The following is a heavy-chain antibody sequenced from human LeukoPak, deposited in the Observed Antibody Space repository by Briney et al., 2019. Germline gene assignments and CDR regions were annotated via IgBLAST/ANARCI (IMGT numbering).Heavy chain of an antibody. J-gene: IGHJ4*02. V-gene: IGHV5-51*01. Sequence: GESLKISCKGSTYIFTTTWIGWVRQMPGKGLEWMGIIWPRDSNTGYSPSFQGQVTISADKSINTAYLQGSSLKASDTALYYCATGGGYWGQGTLVTVSS. D-gene: IGHD3-16*01. CDR1: TYIFTTTW. CDR2: IWPRDSNT. CDR3: ATGGGY.